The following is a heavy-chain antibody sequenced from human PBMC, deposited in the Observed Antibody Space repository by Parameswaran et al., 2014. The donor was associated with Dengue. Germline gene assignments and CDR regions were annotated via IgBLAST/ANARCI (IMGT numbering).Heavy chain of an antibody. Sequence: VRQGSRKGLEWVSYISSSSSTIYYADSVKGRFTISRDNAKNSLYLQMNSLRDEDTAVYYCARDSSGSYLRFWDLARDAFDIWGQGTMVTVSS. CDR3: ARDSSGSYLRFWDLARDAFDI. D-gene: IGHD1-26*01. J-gene: IGHJ3*02. CDR2: ISSSSSTI. V-gene: IGHV3-48*02.